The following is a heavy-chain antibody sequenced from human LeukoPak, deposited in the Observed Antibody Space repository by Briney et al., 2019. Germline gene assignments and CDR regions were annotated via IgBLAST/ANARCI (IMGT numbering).Heavy chain of an antibody. V-gene: IGHV3-74*01. Sequence: GGSLRLSCAASGFTFSSYWMHWVRQAPGKGLVWVSRITGDGRSTSYADSVKGRFSISRDNAKNSLYLQMNSLRDEDTAVYYCGRDLVLAVWGRGTTVTVSS. D-gene: IGHD4/OR15-4a*01. CDR3: GRDLVLAV. CDR2: ITGDGRST. J-gene: IGHJ6*02. CDR1: GFTFSSYW.